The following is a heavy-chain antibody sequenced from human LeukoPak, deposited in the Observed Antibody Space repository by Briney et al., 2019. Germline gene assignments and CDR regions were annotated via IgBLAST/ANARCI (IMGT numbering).Heavy chain of an antibody. J-gene: IGHJ3*02. CDR1: GFTFSDYY. CDR2: IGSSGSTI. V-gene: IGHV3-11*01. CDR3: ARALYSSSWFGDAFDI. Sequence: GGSLRLSCAASGFTFSDYYMSWIRQAPGKGLEWVSYIGSSGSTIYYADSVKGRFTISRDNAKNSLNLQMNSLRAEDTAVYYCARALYSSSWFGDAFDIWGQGTMVTVSS. D-gene: IGHD6-13*01.